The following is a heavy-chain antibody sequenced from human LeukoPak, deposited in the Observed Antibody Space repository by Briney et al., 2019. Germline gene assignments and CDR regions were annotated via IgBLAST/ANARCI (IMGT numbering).Heavy chain of an antibody. V-gene: IGHV1-2*02. D-gene: IGHD3-10*01. J-gene: IGHJ4*02. CDR1: GYTFTGYY. CDR3: ARGSGSAGGIDY. CDR2: INPNSGGA. Sequence: GASVKVSCKASGYTFTGYYMHWVRQAPGQGLEWMGWINPNSGGANYAQKFQGRVTMTRDTSTSTVYMELSSLRSEDTAVYYCARGSGSAGGIDYWGQGTLVTVSS.